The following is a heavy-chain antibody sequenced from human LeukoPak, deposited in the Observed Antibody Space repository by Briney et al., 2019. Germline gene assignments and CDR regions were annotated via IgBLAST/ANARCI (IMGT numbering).Heavy chain of an antibody. CDR3: ARDHSLLRTFDY. V-gene: IGHV4-59*01. J-gene: IGHJ4*02. D-gene: IGHD2-21*01. CDR2: IYYSGST. CDR1: GGSISNYY. Sequence: PSETLSVICTVSGGSISNYYWSWIRQPPGKGLEWIGYIYYSGSTNYNPSLKSRVTISVDTSKNQFSLKLSSVTAADTAVYYCARDHSLLRTFDYWGQGTLVTVSS.